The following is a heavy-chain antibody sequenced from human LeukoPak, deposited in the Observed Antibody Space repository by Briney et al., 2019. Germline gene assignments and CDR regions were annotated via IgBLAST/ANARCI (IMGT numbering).Heavy chain of an antibody. CDR1: GFTFSDYS. J-gene: IGHJ2*01. Sequence: GGSLRLSCAASGFTFSDYSMNWVRQAPGKGPEWISYIGIDSGNTNYADSVKGRFTISGDKAKNSLYLQMNSLRVEDTAVYYCARDLSVITFEWHHWYFDLWGRGTLLTVSS. V-gene: IGHV3-48*01. CDR3: ARDLSVITFEWHHWYFDL. CDR2: IGIDSGNT. D-gene: IGHD3-3*01.